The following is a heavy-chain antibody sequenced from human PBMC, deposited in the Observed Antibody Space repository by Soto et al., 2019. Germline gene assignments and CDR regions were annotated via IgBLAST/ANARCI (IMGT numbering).Heavy chain of an antibody. D-gene: IGHD3-10*01. CDR1: GFSLSTSGVG. J-gene: IGHJ4*02. CDR3: VHRQGFGELGY. V-gene: IGHV2-5*02. Sequence: QITLKESGPTLVNPTQTLTLTCTFFGFSLSTSGVGVGWIRQSPGKGLAWLALIYWDDDRQYSPSLKSRLTITKDTSKNQLVLTMTNMDPADTATYFWVHRQGFGELGYWGQGTLVTVSS. CDR2: IYWDDDR.